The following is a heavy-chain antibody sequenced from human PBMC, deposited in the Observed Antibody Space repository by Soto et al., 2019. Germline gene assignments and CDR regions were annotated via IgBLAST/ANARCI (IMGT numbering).Heavy chain of an antibody. CDR2: INRDGTST. J-gene: IGHJ4*02. CDR3: ARVGQGRYYFDY. Sequence: EVQLVESGGGLVQPGGSLRLSCAGSGFTFSSYWMHWVRQAPVKGLVWVSRINRDGTSTSYADSVKGRFTISRDNAKNTLYLQMNSLRAEDTAVYYCARVGQGRYYFDYWGQGTLVTVSS. V-gene: IGHV3-74*01. CDR1: GFTFSSYW.